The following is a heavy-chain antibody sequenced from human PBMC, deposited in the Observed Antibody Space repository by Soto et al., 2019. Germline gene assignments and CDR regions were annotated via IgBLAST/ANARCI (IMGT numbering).Heavy chain of an antibody. V-gene: IGHV4-34*01. CDR2: INHSGST. D-gene: IGHD5-12*01. Sequence: PSETLSLTWAVYGGSFSGYYWSWIRQPPGKGLEWIGEINHSGSTNYNPSLKSRVTISVDTSKNQFSLKLSSVTAADTAVYYCARVVRGWLQLGKRDYWGQGTLVTVSS. J-gene: IGHJ4*02. CDR1: GGSFSGYY. CDR3: ARVVRGWLQLGKRDY.